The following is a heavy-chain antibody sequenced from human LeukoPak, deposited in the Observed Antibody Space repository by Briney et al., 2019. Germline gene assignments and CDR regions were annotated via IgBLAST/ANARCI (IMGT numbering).Heavy chain of an antibody. D-gene: IGHD3-10*01. J-gene: IGHJ4*02. CDR2: ISSSSSTI. CDR1: GFTVSSNY. CDR3: ARAHYYGSGSYYKY. Sequence: QPGGSLRLSCAASGFTVSSNYMSWVRQAPGKGLEWVSYISSSSSTIYYADSVKGRSTISRDNAKNSLYLQMNSLRAEDTAVYYCARAHYYGSGSYYKYWGQGTLVTVSS. V-gene: IGHV3-48*01.